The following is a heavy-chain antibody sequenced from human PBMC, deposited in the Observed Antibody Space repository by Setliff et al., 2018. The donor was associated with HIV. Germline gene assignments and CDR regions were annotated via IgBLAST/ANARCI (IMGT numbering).Heavy chain of an antibody. J-gene: IGHJ6*03. Sequence: ASVKVSCKASGYTFTGYYMHWVRQAPGQGLEWMEWINPNSGGTNYAQKFQGRVTMTRDTSISTAYMELSRLTYDDTAVYYCARDRETTLIPGYYYYMDVWGKGTTVTVSS. CDR3: ARDRETTLIPGYYYYMDV. D-gene: IGHD4-4*01. CDR1: GYTFTGYY. CDR2: INPNSGGT. V-gene: IGHV1-2*02.